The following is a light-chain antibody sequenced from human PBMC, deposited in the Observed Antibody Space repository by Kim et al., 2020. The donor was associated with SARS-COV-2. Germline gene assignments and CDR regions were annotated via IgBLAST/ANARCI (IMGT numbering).Light chain of an antibody. V-gene: IGLV2-18*02. CDR2: EVY. CDR3: SSYTRSDTWV. J-gene: IGLJ3*02. Sequence: GQSVTISCTGTSSDVGGYNRVSWYQQPPGTAPKLMIYEVYNRPSGVPDRFSGSKSGNTASLTISGLQPEDEADYYCSSYTRSDTWVFGGGTKLTVL. CDR1: SSDVGGYNR.